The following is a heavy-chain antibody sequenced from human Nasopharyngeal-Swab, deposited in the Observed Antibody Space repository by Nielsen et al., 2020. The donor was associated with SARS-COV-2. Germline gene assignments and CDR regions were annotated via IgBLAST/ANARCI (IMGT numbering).Heavy chain of an antibody. CDR1: GFTFSPYW. V-gene: IGHV3-7*01. Sequence: GESLKISCAASGFTFSPYWMTWVRQAPGKGLEWVANVKQDGTEKYFVDSVKGRFTISRDNAKNSLYLHMNSLRAEDTAVYYCARDEILDYWDQGTLVTVSS. CDR3: ARDEILDY. D-gene: IGHD2/OR15-2a*01. CDR2: VKQDGTEK. J-gene: IGHJ4*02.